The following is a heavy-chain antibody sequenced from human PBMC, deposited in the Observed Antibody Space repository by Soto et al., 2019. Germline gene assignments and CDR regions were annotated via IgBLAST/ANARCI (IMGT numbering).Heavy chain of an antibody. Sequence: ASVKVSCKASGGTFSSYAISWVRQAPGQGLEWMGGIIPIFGTANYAQKFQGRVTITADESTSTAYMELSSLRSEDTAVYYCARTCGYSGYDPDPVCYWGQGTLVTVSS. CDR1: GGTFSSYA. CDR2: IIPIFGTA. J-gene: IGHJ4*02. CDR3: ARTCGYSGYDPDPVCY. D-gene: IGHD5-12*01. V-gene: IGHV1-69*13.